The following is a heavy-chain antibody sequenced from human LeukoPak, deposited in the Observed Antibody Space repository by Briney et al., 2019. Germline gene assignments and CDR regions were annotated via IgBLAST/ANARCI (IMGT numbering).Heavy chain of an antibody. V-gene: IGHV4-39*07. CDR2: IHHRGTI. J-gene: IGHJ4*02. Sequence: SETLSLTCIVSGGSISTNTYYWGWSRLPPGKGLEWIWEIHHRGTIYYNPSLRSRVTISVDTSKNHFSLRLTSVTDADTAVYYCARVTDNGYQDFDYWGQGNLVTVS. CDR3: ARVTDNGYQDFDY. D-gene: IGHD5-18*01. CDR1: GGSISTNTYY.